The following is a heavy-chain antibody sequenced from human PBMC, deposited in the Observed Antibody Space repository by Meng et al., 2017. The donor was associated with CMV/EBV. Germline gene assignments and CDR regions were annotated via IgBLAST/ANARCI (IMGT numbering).Heavy chain of an antibody. Sequence: QVQLVQSGAEVXXXXXXVKXSCKASGGTFSSYAISWVRQAPGQGLEWMGGIIPIFGTANYAQKFQGRVTITADESTSTAYMELSSLRSEDTAVYYCARDRLERGHYFEYWGQGTLVTVSS. V-gene: IGHV1-69*12. J-gene: IGHJ4*02. D-gene: IGHD1-1*01. CDR2: IIPIFGTA. CDR3: ARDRLERGHYFEY. CDR1: GGTFSSYA.